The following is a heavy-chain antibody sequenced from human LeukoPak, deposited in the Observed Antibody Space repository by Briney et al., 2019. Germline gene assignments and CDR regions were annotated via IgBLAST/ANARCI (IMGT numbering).Heavy chain of an antibody. J-gene: IGHJ4*02. CDR1: GFTFNINT. CDR3: AKDTYYFESIGSPRPGLNQN. Sequence: PGGSLRLSCAASGFTFNINTMNWVRQAPGKGLEWVPSITSTRHLYYSESVRGRFSVSRDNAKNSLYLQMNILRAEDTAGYYCAKDTYYFESIGSPRPGLNQNWGQGTLVSVFS. D-gene: IGHD3-22*01. CDR2: ITSTRHL. V-gene: IGHV3-21*01.